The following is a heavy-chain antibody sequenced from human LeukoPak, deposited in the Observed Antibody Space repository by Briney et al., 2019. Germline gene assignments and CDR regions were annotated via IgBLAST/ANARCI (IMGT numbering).Heavy chain of an antibody. CDR2: ISPSGGGT. J-gene: IGHJ5*02. CDR3: ATNPWAQGETAAIGPFDP. V-gene: IGHV3-23*01. Sequence: GGSLRLSCAASGFTFSSYGMNWVRQAPGKGLEWISGISPSGGGTYYAESVRGRFTISRDNAKNSVSLHMTSLRDQDTAVYHCATNPWAQGETAAIGPFDPWGQGTLVIVSS. D-gene: IGHD1-26*01. CDR1: GFTFSSYG.